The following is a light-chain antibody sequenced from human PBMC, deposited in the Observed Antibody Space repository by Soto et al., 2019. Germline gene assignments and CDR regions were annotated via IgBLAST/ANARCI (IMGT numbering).Light chain of an antibody. CDR3: QQLTDWPPQWT. V-gene: IGKV3-11*01. J-gene: IGKJ1*01. Sequence: EIVLTQSPGTLSLSPGERATLSCRASPSVSGSNLAWYQQKPVEAPRRVIYDASSRATGIPARFSGSRAATTFTPPISSLEHEDVAVYYCQQLTDWPPQWTFGQGTKVDIK. CDR1: PSVSGSN. CDR2: DAS.